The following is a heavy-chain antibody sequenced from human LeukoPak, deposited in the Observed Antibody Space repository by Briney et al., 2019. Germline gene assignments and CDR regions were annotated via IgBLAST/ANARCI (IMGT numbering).Heavy chain of an antibody. J-gene: IGHJ4*02. V-gene: IGHV3-53*01. CDR2: IYSSGTT. CDR3: AREVKKGIAAAGSRDY. Sequence: GGSLRLSCAASGFTVNSNYMSWVRQAPGKGLEWGSIIYSSGTTCYAGSVKGRFTISRDNYKNPLYRQMNSLRAEDTDVYYCAREVKKGIAAAGSRDYWGQGTLGTASS. D-gene: IGHD6-13*01. CDR1: GFTVNSNY.